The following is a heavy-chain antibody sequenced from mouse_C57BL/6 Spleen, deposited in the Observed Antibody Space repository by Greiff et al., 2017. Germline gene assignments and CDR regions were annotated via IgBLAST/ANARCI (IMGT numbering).Heavy chain of an antibody. Sequence: QVQLKESGAELVKPGASVKMSCKASGYTFTSYWITWVKQRPGQGLEWIGDLYPGSGSTNYNEKFKSKATLTVDTSSSTAYMQLSSLTSEYSAVYYCARRMVYYGSSLDYWGQGTTLTVSS. CDR1: GYTFTSYW. CDR3: ARRMVYYGSSLDY. V-gene: IGHV1-55*01. CDR2: LYPGSGST. J-gene: IGHJ2*01. D-gene: IGHD1-1*01.